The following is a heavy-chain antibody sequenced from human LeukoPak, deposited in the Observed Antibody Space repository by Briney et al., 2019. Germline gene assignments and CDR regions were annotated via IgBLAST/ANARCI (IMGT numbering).Heavy chain of an antibody. CDR3: ASRPGVGASDYYYYMDV. V-gene: IGHV1-69*13. J-gene: IGHJ6*03. Sequence: GASVKVSCKASGGTFSSYAISWVRQAPGQGLEWMGGIIPIFGTANYAQKFQGRVTITADESTSTAYMELSSLRSEDTAVYYCASRPGVGASDYYYYMDVWGKGTTVTVSS. D-gene: IGHD1-26*01. CDR2: IIPIFGTA. CDR1: GGTFSSYA.